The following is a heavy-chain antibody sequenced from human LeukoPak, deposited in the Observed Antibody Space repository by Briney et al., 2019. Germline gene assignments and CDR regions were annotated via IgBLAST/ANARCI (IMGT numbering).Heavy chain of an antibody. Sequence: PSETLSLTCTVSGGSISNYYWSWIPQPPGKGLEWIGYIYYSGSTNYNPSLKSRLTISVDTPKNHSSLRLTSVTAADTAVYYCARHSETCSGGSCFLDYFDYWGQGTLVTVSS. J-gene: IGHJ4*02. V-gene: IGHV4-59*08. CDR2: IYYSGST. D-gene: IGHD2-15*01. CDR1: GGSISNYY. CDR3: ARHSETCSGGSCFLDYFDY.